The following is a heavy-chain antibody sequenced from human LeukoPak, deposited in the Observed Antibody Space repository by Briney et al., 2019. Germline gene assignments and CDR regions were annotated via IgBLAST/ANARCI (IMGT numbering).Heavy chain of an antibody. D-gene: IGHD2-2*01. Sequence: PGGSLRLSCAASGFTFSSYNMNWVRQAPGKGLEWVSSISSSSSYIYYADSVKGRFTISRDNSKNTLYLQMNSLRAEDTAVYYCAKEMRDIVVVPAAHPAEFDYWGQGTLVTVSS. CDR2: ISSSSSYI. J-gene: IGHJ4*02. V-gene: IGHV3-21*04. CDR3: AKEMRDIVVVPAAHPAEFDY. CDR1: GFTFSSYN.